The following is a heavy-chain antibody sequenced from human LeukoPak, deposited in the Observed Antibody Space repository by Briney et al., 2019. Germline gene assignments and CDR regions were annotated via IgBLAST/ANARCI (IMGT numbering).Heavy chain of an antibody. D-gene: IGHD2-2*01. CDR1: GFIFSDHY. V-gene: IGHV3-72*01. Sequence: PGGSLRLSCVASGFIFSDHYMDWVRQAPGKGLEWVGRSRNKANSYTTQYAASVKGRFTISRDDSKSIAYLQMNSLKTEDTAVYYCARGRRSIVVVPAAHFDYWGQGTLVTVSS. CDR2: SRNKANSYTT. J-gene: IGHJ4*02. CDR3: ARGRRSIVVVPAAHFDY.